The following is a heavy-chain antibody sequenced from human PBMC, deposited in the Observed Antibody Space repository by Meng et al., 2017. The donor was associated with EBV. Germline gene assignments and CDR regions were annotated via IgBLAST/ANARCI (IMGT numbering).Heavy chain of an antibody. V-gene: IGHV6-1*01. J-gene: IGHJ5*02. CDR2: TYYRSKRYN. CDR1: GHTVTCTIAA. CDR3: ARDKEMVALGSRFDP. Sequence: LKPAQAPSLTRAISGHTVTCTIAAWTWIRPSSSRGLECLRRTYYRSKRYNNYAVSVKSRIPTITDTSKIQFYTQMNPLTPEDTAVYYGARDKEMVALGSRFDPWGQGTLVTVSS. D-gene: IGHD2-15*01.